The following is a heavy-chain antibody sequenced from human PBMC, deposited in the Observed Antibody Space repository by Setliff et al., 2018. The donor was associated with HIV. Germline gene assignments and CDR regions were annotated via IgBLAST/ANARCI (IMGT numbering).Heavy chain of an antibody. CDR3: ARRTFGSGRIDP. Sequence: SETLSLTCTVSGGSISSYSWSWIRQPPGKGLEWIGYIYTSGSTNYNPSLKSPLTMSIDTSKNQFSLKLNSVTATDTAVYYCARRTFGSGRIDPWGQGTLVTVSS. J-gene: IGHJ5*02. V-gene: IGHV4-4*08. D-gene: IGHD3-16*01. CDR2: IYTSGST. CDR1: GGSISSYS.